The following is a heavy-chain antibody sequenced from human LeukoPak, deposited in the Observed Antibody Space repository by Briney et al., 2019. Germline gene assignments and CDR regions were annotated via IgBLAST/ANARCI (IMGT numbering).Heavy chain of an antibody. J-gene: IGHJ4*02. CDR2: ISGSGGST. CDR3: AKYDVVVVAATPDY. Sequence: PGGSLRLSCAASGFTFSSYAMSWVRQAPGKGLEWVSAISGSGGSTYYADSVKGRFTISRDNSKNTLYLQMNSLRAEDTAVYYCAKYDVVVVAATPDYWGQGTLVTVSS. CDR1: GFTFSSYA. V-gene: IGHV3-23*01. D-gene: IGHD2-15*01.